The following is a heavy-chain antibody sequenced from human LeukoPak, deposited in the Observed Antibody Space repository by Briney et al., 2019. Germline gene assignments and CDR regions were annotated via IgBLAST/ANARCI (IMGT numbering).Heavy chain of an antibody. CDR1: GYTFTMNG. V-gene: IGHV1-18*01. CDR3: ARAEKPNWGNYYYYCMDV. CDR2: ISIYNGRT. Sequence: ASVKVSCKASGYTFTMNGISWVRQAPGQGLEWMGWISIYNGRTNYAERLQGRVTMTTDTSTTTAYMELRSLRSDDTAVYYCARAEKPNWGNYYYYCMDVWGKGTTVTVSS. J-gene: IGHJ6*03. D-gene: IGHD7-27*01.